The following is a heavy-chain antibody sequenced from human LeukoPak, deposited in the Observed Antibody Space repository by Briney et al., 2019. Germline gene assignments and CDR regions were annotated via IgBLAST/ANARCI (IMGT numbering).Heavy chain of an antibody. CDR3: ASSRFLEWSSWLYGMDV. J-gene: IGHJ6*02. Sequence: SETLSLTCTVSGGSISSYYWSWIRQPAGKGLEWIGRIYTSGSTNYNPSLKSRVTMSVDTSKNQFSLKLSSVTAADTAVYYCASSRFLEWSSWLYGMDVWGQGTTATVSS. CDR2: IYTSGST. V-gene: IGHV4-4*07. D-gene: IGHD3-3*01. CDR1: GGSISSYY.